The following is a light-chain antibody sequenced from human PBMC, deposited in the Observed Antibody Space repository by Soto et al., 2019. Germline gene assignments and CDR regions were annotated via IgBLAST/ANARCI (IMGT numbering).Light chain of an antibody. CDR2: DVS. V-gene: IGLV2-11*01. CDR3: CSYAGSYPVV. Sequence: QSVLTQPRSVSGSPGQSVTISCTGTSSDVGGYNYVSWCQQHPGKAPKLMIYDVSKRPSGVPDRFSGSKSGNTASLTISGLQAEDEADYYCCSYAGSYPVVFGGGTQLTVL. CDR1: SSDVGGYNY. J-gene: IGLJ2*01.